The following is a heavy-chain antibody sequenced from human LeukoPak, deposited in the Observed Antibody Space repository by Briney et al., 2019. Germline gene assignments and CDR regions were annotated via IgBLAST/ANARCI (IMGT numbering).Heavy chain of an antibody. Sequence: SDTLSLICIVSGDPMSLLYWSWLRQPPGKGLEWIGYIHYSGRTNYNPSLKSRVTMSLDTSKNHFSLKLRSVTAADTAVYYCARENKDYDGDGYYYGYWGQGTLVTVSS. V-gene: IGHV4-59*12. CDR1: GDPMSLLY. J-gene: IGHJ4*02. CDR3: ARENKDYDGDGYYYGY. CDR2: IHYSGRT. D-gene: IGHD2-21*02.